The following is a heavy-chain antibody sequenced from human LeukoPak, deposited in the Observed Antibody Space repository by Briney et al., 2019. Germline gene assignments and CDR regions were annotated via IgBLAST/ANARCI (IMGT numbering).Heavy chain of an antibody. Sequence: GGSLRLSCAASGFTFSSYSMNWVRQAPGKGLEWVSSISSSSSYIYYADSVKGRYTISRDNAKNSLYLQMNSLRAEDTAVYYCARDLSAAVPDAFDIWGQGTMVTVSS. CDR3: ARDLSAAVPDAFDI. CDR1: GFTFSSYS. D-gene: IGHD6-13*01. CDR2: ISSSSSYI. J-gene: IGHJ3*02. V-gene: IGHV3-21*01.